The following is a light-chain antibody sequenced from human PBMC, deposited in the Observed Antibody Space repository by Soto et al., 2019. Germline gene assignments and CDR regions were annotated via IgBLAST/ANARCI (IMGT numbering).Light chain of an antibody. CDR3: HQYNSYPWT. Sequence: DIQMTPSPSPLSASVGDRVTITCRASQGIRKDLGWYQQKPGKAPKRLIYAASSLQSGVPSRFSGSGSGTEFTLPISSLQPEDFATYYCHQYNSYPWTFGQGTKVEIE. CDR1: QGIRKD. CDR2: AAS. V-gene: IGKV1-17*01. J-gene: IGKJ1*01.